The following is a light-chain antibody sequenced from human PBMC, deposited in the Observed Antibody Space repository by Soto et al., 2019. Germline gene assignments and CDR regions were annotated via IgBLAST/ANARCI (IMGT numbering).Light chain of an antibody. J-gene: IGKJ5*01. CDR2: GAS. CDR3: QQYGSSLIT. V-gene: IGKV3-20*01. Sequence: EIVLTQSPGTLSLSPGERATLSCRASQSVSSSYLAWYQQKPGQAPRLLIYGASSRATGIPDRFSASGSGTDFTLTINGLEPEDFAVYYCQQYGSSLITFGQGTRLEIK. CDR1: QSVSSSY.